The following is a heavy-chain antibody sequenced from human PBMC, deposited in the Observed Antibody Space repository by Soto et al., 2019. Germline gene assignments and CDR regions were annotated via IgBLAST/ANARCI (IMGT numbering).Heavy chain of an antibody. CDR3: ARGIPAALNWFDP. V-gene: IGHV1-69*13. CDR1: EGTFSSYA. Sequence: ASVKVSCKASEGTFSSYAISWVRQAPGQGLEWMGGIIPIFGTANYAQKFQGRVTITADESTSTAYMELSSLRSEDTAVYYCARGIPAALNWFDPWGQGTLVTVSS. CDR2: IIPIFGTA. D-gene: IGHD2-2*01. J-gene: IGHJ5*02.